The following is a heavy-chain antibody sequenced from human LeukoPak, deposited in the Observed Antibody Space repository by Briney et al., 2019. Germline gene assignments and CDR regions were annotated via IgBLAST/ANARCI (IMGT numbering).Heavy chain of an antibody. CDR3: AKDQEAVAGKWPRHFDY. D-gene: IGHD6-19*01. CDR2: ISGSGGTT. CDR1: GFIFSSYA. Sequence: GGSLRLSCAASGFIFSSYAMSWVRQAPGKGLEWVSAISGSGGTTYYADSVKGRFTISRDNSKNTLYAQMNSLRAEDTAVYYCAKDQEAVAGKWPRHFDYWGQGTLVTVSS. J-gene: IGHJ4*02. V-gene: IGHV3-23*01.